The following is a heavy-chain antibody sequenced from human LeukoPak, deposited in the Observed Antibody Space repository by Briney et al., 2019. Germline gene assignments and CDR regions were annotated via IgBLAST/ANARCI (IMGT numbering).Heavy chain of an antibody. CDR3: ARSFESGGSELDY. Sequence: PSETLSLTCTVSGYSISSGYYWGWIRQPPGKGLEWIGSIYHSGNTYYNPSLKSRATISVDTSKNQFSLKLSSVTAADTAVYYCARSFESGGSELDYWGQGTLVTVSS. CDR1: GYSISSGYY. V-gene: IGHV4-38-2*02. D-gene: IGHD2-15*01. J-gene: IGHJ4*02. CDR2: IYHSGNT.